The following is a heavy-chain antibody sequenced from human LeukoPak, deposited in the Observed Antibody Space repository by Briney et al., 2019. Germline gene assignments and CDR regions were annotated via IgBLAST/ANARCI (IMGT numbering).Heavy chain of an antibody. CDR1: GGSFSGYY. CDR3: ARGRSIIGPVTKYYFDY. Sequence: PSETLSLTCAVYGGSFSGYYWSWIRQPPGKGLEWIGEINHSGSTNYNPSLKRRVTISVDTSKNQFSLKLSSVTAADTAVYYCARGRSIIGPVTKYYFDYWGQGTLVTVSS. J-gene: IGHJ4*02. CDR2: INHSGST. V-gene: IGHV4-34*01. D-gene: IGHD2/OR15-2a*01.